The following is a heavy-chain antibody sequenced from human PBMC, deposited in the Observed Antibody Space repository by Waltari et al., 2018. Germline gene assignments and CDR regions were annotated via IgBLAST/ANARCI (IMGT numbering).Heavy chain of an antibody. Sequence: QVQLVQSGAEVKKPGSSVKVSCKASGGTFSSYAISWVRQAPGQGLEWMGGIIPILGIANYAQKFQGRVTITADKSTSTAYMELSSLRSEDTAVYYCARAFSPRGGYDFWSVSRYYYMDVWGKGTTVTVSS. J-gene: IGHJ6*03. V-gene: IGHV1-69*10. CDR2: IIPILGIA. CDR1: GGTFSSYA. CDR3: ARAFSPRGGYDFWSVSRYYYMDV. D-gene: IGHD3-3*01.